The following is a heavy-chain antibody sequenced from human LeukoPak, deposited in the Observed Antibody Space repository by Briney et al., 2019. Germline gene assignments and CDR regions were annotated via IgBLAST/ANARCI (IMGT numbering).Heavy chain of an antibody. CDR1: GDSISSYY. CDR3: AREGSSGWFDH. J-gene: IGHJ5*02. Sequence: SEALSLTCTVSGDSISSYYWSWIRQPPGKGLEWIGYIYYSGSTNYNPSLKSRVTISIDTSKNQFSLNLSSVTAADTAVYYCAREGSSGWFDHWGQGTLVTVSS. V-gene: IGHV4-59*01. D-gene: IGHD3-22*01. CDR2: IYYSGST.